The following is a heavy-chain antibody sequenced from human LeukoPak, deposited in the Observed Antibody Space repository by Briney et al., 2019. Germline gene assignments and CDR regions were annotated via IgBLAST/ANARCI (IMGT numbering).Heavy chain of an antibody. CDR2: ISWNSDSM. CDR3: ARAGQEWFGELGFDQ. V-gene: IGHV3-9*01. J-gene: IGHJ4*02. Sequence: GGSLRLSCAASGFSFDDYAMHWVRQVPGKGLEWVSGISWNSDSMRYADSVKGRFTVSRDNAKNSLYLQTNSLRAEDTAVYYCARAGQEWFGELGFDQWGQGTLVTVSS. CDR1: GFSFDDYA. D-gene: IGHD3-10*01.